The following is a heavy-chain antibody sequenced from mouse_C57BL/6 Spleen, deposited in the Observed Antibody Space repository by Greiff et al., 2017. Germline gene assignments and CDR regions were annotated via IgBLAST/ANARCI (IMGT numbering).Heavy chain of an antibody. CDR1: GYSITSGYY. J-gene: IGHJ2*01. CDR3: ARGTNY. Sequence: EVKLQESGPGLVKPSQSLSLTCSVTGYSITSGYYWNWIRQFPGNKLEWMGYISYDGSNNYNPSLKNRISITRDTSTNQFFLKLNSVTTEDTATYYCARGTNYWGQGTTLTVSS. CDR2: ISYDGSN. V-gene: IGHV3-6*01.